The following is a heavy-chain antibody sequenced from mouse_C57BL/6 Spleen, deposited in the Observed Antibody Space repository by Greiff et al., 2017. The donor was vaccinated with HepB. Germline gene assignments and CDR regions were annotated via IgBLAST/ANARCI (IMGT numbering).Heavy chain of an antibody. D-gene: IGHD2-5*01. CDR3: ARGDYSNFYFDY. CDR1: GYTFTSYG. CDR2: IYPRSGNT. Sequence: QVQLQQPGTELVKPGASVKLSCKASGYTFTSYGISWVKQRTGQGLEWIGEIYPRSGNTYYNEKFKGKATLTADKSSSTAYMELRSLTSEDSAVYFCARGDYSNFYFDYWGQGTTLTVSS. V-gene: IGHV1-81*01. J-gene: IGHJ2*01.